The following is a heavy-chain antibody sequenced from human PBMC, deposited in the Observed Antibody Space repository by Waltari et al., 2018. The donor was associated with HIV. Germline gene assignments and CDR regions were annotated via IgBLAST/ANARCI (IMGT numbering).Heavy chain of an antibody. J-gene: IGHJ4*02. CDR3: ARDWGLSTGPFDF. CDR2: IYHNGKT. D-gene: IGHD2-21*01. V-gene: IGHV4-38-2*02. CDR1: GSSLVDGYY. Sequence: QVQLRESGPRLVQTLETLSLSCSVSGSSLVDGYYWAWIRKCPDVGLEWFATIYHNGKTDYHPSVGGRVTTSVDISRNRFSLKMTSMRATDTALYFCARDWGLSTGPFDFWGQGIHVTVSS.